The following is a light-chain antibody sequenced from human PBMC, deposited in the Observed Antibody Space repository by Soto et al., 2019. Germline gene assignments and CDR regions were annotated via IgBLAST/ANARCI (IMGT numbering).Light chain of an antibody. CDR3: QQYFNYPLT. CDR1: QNINDR. Sequence: DIQMTQSPSALSASVGDRVTITCRASQNINDRLAWYQQTPGKAPKLLIFKASRYQGGVPSTFSGSGSGTEFTLTISSLHPGDFATYYCQQYFNYPLTFGQGTKVEV. J-gene: IGKJ1*01. V-gene: IGKV1-5*03. CDR2: KAS.